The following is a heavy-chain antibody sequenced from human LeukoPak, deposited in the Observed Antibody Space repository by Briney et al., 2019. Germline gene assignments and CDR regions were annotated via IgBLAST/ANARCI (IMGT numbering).Heavy chain of an antibody. V-gene: IGHV4-39*01. D-gene: IGHD6-19*01. Sequence: SETLSLTCTVSGASISNSRDYWGWIRKPPGQELEWIVSIFFSGSTYYNPYLKSRAAISVDSSKNQFSLKLSSVTAADTAFYYCARHVEIAVAGPIEYWGQGTLVPVSS. CDR1: GASISNSRDY. CDR2: IFFSGST. J-gene: IGHJ4*02. CDR3: ARHVEIAVAGPIEY.